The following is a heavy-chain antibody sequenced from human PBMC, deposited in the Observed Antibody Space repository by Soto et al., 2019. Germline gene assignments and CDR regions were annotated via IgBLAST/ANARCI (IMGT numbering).Heavy chain of an antibody. V-gene: IGHV4-59*07. CDR3: ARGADGDYFDS. D-gene: IGHD3-16*01. CDR1: GGSINSDY. Sequence: QVQLQESGPGLVKPSDSLSLTCTVSGGSINSDYWSWIRQPPGKGLEWIGRISYTGSTNYNPSLKRRVTISPDTSTTQFALELSSVTAADTAVYYCARGADGDYFDSWGQGTLVTVSS. CDR2: ISYTGST. J-gene: IGHJ4*02.